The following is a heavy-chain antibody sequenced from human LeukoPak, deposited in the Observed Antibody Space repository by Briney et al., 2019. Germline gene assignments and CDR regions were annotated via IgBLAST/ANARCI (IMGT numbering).Heavy chain of an antibody. CDR3: ARDAHDYGGNEFDP. J-gene: IGHJ3*01. CDR2: ISYDGSNK. V-gene: IGHV3-30-3*01. D-gene: IGHD4-23*01. Sequence: PGGSLRLSCAASGFTFSSYAMHWVRQAPGKGLEWVAVISYDGSNKYYADSVKGRFTISRDNSKNTLYLQMNSLRAENTAVYYCARDAHDYGGNEFDPWGQGTMVTVSS. CDR1: GFTFSSYA.